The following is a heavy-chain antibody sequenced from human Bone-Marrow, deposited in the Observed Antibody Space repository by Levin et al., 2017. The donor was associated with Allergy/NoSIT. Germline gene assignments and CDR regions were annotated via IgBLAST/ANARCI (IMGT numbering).Heavy chain of an antibody. V-gene: IGHV1-69*01. CDR2: LIPRFATP. Sequence: KISCKVSGGPFSDYAISWVRQAPGQGLEWMGGLIPRFATPNYGQKFQGRVTISADASSTTAYMEVTSLTSGDTAIYYCARTDRFEWNRPYPSFDQWGQGTLVTVSS. CDR1: GGPFSDYA. D-gene: IGHD3-9*01. CDR3: ARTDRFEWNRPYPSFDQ. J-gene: IGHJ4*02.